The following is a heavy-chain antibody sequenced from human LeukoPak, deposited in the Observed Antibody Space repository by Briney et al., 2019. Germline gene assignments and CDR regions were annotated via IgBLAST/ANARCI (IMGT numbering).Heavy chain of an antibody. CDR3: ASETPYYYGSGSYSWGRWFDP. Sequence: PSQTLSLTCTVSGGSISSGDYYWRWIRQPPGEGLEWVGYIYYSGSTYYNPSLKSRVTISVDTSKNQFSLKLSSVTAADTAVYYCASETPYYYGSGSYSWGRWFDPWGQGTLVTVSS. J-gene: IGHJ5*02. V-gene: IGHV4-30-4*08. CDR2: IYYSGST. CDR1: GGSISSGDYY. D-gene: IGHD3-10*01.